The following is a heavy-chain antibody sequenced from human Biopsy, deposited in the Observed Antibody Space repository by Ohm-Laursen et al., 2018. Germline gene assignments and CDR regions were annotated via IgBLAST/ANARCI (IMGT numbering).Heavy chain of an antibody. CDR3: ARDSRRTAREGGMDV. CDR2: ISETSSHI. Sequence: SLRLSCAASGSTFSSYSMNWVRQASGKGLEWISYISETSSHIYDADSVKGRFTVARDNAKNSLYLQLNSLRAEDTAVYYCARDSRRTAREGGMDVWGQGTTVTVSS. CDR1: GSTFSSYS. D-gene: IGHD6-6*01. J-gene: IGHJ6*02. V-gene: IGHV3-21*01.